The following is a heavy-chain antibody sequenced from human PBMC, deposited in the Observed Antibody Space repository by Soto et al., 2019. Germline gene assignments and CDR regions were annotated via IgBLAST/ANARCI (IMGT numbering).Heavy chain of an antibody. CDR2: VYYTGST. D-gene: IGHD3-9*01. CDR3: ARTVLGPDLLADSFVDYYYYMDV. J-gene: IGHJ6*03. Sequence: SETLSLTCTVSGGSISNVYWSWIRQPPGKGLEWIGYVYYTGSTSYNPSLKRRVTFSADSSRGQFALRLNSVTAADTAVYYCARTVLGPDLLADSFVDYYYYMDVWGQGTTVT. CDR1: GGSISNVY. V-gene: IGHV4-59*08.